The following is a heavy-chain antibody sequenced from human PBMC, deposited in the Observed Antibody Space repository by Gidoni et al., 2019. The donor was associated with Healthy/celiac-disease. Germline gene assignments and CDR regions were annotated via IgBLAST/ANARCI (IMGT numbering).Heavy chain of an antibody. CDR3: ARDSLYSNYGYYYFDY. V-gene: IGHV1-69*01. Sequence: GIIPIFGTANYAQKFQGRVTITADESTSTAYMELSSLRSEDTAVYYCARDSLYSNYGYYYFDYWGQGTLVTVSS. D-gene: IGHD4-4*01. J-gene: IGHJ4*02. CDR2: IIPIFGTA.